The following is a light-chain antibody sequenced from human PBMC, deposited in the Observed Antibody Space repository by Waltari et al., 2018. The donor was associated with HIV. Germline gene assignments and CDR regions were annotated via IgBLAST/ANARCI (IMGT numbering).Light chain of an antibody. V-gene: IGKV3-20*01. J-gene: IGKJ3*01. Sequence: EIVLTQSPGTLSLSPGDRATLSCRASQIVGGNSLAWYQKKPGQAPRLLIYGPYTRAAGIPDRFSGSGSETDFTLTISRLEPEDCAVYYCQQYGSSEGFTFGPGTRVDI. CDR3: QQYGSSEGFT. CDR1: QIVGGNS. CDR2: GPY.